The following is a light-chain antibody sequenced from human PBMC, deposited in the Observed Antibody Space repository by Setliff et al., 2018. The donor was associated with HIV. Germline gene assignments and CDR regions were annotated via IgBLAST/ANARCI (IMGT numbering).Light chain of an antibody. V-gene: IGKV4-1*01. J-gene: IGKJ4*01. Sequence: DIVMTQSPDSLAVSLGERATINCKSSQSLFYNSNNKNYLAWYQQTPGQPPKLLIYWASTRESGVPDRFSSSGSGTDFTLTISSLQAEDAAVYYCQQNYNTPLTFGGGTKV. CDR2: WAS. CDR3: QQNYNTPLT. CDR1: QSLFYNSNNKNY.